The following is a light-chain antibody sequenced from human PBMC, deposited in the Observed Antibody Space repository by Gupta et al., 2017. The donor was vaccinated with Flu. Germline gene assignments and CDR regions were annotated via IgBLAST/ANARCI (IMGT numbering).Light chain of an antibody. V-gene: IGKV1-12*01. CDR2: SAS. CDR1: QDISNG. CDR3: QQTHTSPRT. J-gene: IGKJ1*01. Sequence: DIQMTQSPSSVSASVGDRVTLTWRASQDISNGLVWYQQIPGKAPKLLIYSASSLPSGVPSRFSGSGSGTEFTLTISSLQAEDFATYFCQQTHTSPRTFGQGTKLEVK.